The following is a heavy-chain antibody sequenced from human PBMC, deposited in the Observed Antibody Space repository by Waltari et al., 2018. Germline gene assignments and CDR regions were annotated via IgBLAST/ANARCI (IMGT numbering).Heavy chain of an antibody. Sequence: QVQLQASGPGLVKPSETLSLTCTVSGGSISSYYWSWIRQPPGKGLEWIGYIYYSGSTNYNPSLKSRVTISVDTSKNQFSLKLSSVTAADTAVYYCARDYILTGPSVDHYYYYGMDVWGQGTTVTVSS. V-gene: IGHV4-59*01. J-gene: IGHJ6*02. CDR3: ARDYILTGPSVDHYYYYGMDV. D-gene: IGHD3-9*01. CDR2: IYYSGST. CDR1: GGSISSYY.